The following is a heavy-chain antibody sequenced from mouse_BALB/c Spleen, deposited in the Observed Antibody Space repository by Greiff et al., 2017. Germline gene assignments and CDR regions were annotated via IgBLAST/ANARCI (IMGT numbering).Heavy chain of an antibody. D-gene: IGHD1-1*01. V-gene: IGHV5-12-2*01. CDR1: GFTFSSYT. Sequence: EVQLVESGGGLVQPGGSLKLSCAASGFTFSSYTMSWVRQTPEKRLEWVAYISNGGGSTYYPDTVKGRFTISRDNAKNTLYLQMSSLKSEDTAMYYCASQNYYVSSCPLAYWGQGTLVTVSA. J-gene: IGHJ3*01. CDR2: ISNGGGST. CDR3: ASQNYYVSSCPLAY.